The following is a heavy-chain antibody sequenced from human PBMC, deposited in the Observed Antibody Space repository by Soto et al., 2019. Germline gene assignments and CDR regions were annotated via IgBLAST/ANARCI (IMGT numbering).Heavy chain of an antibody. CDR3: ARDLHYSSGWYTLDAFDI. J-gene: IGHJ3*02. D-gene: IGHD6-19*01. V-gene: IGHV3-21*01. Sequence: EVQLVESGGGLVKPGGSLRLSCAASGFTFSSYSMNWVRQAPGKGLEWVSSISSSSSYIYYADSVKGRFTISRDNAKNSLYLQMNSLRAEDTAVYYCARDLHYSSGWYTLDAFDIWGQGTMVTVSS. CDR1: GFTFSSYS. CDR2: ISSSSSYI.